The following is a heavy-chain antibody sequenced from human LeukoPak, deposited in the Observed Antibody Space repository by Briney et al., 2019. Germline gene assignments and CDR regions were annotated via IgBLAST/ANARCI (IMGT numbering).Heavy chain of an antibody. J-gene: IGHJ4*02. V-gene: IGHV4-59*08. CDR1: GGSISGYY. Sequence: TAETQALTRTVSGGSISGYYWSWIRQPPGKGLECIGYIYYSGSTNYNPSLKSRVTISVDTSRNQFSLKLTSVTAADTAVYYCAKVSDRDSSGYYWGFEYWAQGTLVTVSS. D-gene: IGHD3-22*01. CDR2: IYYSGST. CDR3: AKVSDRDSSGYYWGFEY.